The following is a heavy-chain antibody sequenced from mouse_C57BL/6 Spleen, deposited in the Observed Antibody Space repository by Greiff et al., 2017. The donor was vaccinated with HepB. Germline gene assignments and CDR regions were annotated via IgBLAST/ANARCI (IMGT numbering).Heavy chain of an antibody. D-gene: IGHD2-4*01. Sequence: VQLKQSGPELVKPGASVKIPCKASGYTFTDYNMDWVKQSHGKSLEWIGDINPNNGGTIYNQKFKGKATLTVDKSSSTAYMELRSLTSEDTAVYYCARRGYDYLAWFAYWGQGTLVTVSA. CDR2: INPNNGGT. CDR1: GYTFTDYN. V-gene: IGHV1-18*01. CDR3: ARRGYDYLAWFAY. J-gene: IGHJ3*01.